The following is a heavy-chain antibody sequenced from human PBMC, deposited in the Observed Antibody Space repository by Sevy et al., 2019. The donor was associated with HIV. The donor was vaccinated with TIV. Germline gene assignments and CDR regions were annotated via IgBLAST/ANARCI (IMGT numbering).Heavy chain of an antibody. J-gene: IGHJ4*02. D-gene: IGHD5-12*01. V-gene: IGHV3-21*01. CDR3: ARSGYNYRGIDY. CDR2: ISLSNTSM. Sequence: GGFLRLSCAASGFIFSSYDMNWVRQAPGKGLQWVSSISLSNTSMYYVDSVKGRFSISRDNARNSLSLQMNSLRAEDSVVYYCARSGYNYRGIDYWGQGTLVTVSS. CDR1: GFIFSSYD.